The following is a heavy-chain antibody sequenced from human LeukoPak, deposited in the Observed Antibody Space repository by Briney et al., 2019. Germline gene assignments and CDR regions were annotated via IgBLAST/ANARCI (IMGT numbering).Heavy chain of an antibody. CDR2: IYPGDSDT. Sequence: GESLKISCKGSGYSFTSYWIGWVRQMPGKGLEWMGIIYPGDSDTRYSPSFQGQVTISADKSISTAYLQWSSLKASDTAMYYCARVLRFLEWQEDYYMGVWGKGTTVTVSS. D-gene: IGHD3-3*01. CDR1: GYSFTSYW. CDR3: ARVLRFLEWQEDYYMGV. J-gene: IGHJ6*03. V-gene: IGHV5-51*01.